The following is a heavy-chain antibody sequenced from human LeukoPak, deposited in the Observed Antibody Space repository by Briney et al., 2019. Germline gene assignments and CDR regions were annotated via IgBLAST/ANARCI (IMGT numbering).Heavy chain of an antibody. CDR2: IRYDGSNK. D-gene: IGHD6-6*01. J-gene: IGHJ6*03. Sequence: GGSLRLSCAASGFTFSSYGMHWVRQAPGKGLEWVAFIRYDGSNKYYADSVKGRFTISRDNSKNTLYLQMNSLRAEDTAVYYCAKDSGSSSYYYYYYMDVWGKGTTVTVSS. CDR3: AKDSGSSSYYYYYYMDV. V-gene: IGHV3-30*02. CDR1: GFTFSSYG.